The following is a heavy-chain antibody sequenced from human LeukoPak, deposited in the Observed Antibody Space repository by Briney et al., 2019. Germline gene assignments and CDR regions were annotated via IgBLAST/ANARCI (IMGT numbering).Heavy chain of an antibody. Sequence: PSQTLSLTCTVSGGSISSGGYYWSWIRQHPGKGLEWIGYIYYSGATYYNPSLKSRLTISIDTSKNQFSLKLSSVTAADTAVYFCARVVAATTGIDYWGQGTLVTVSS. D-gene: IGHD2-15*01. J-gene: IGHJ4*02. CDR3: ARVVAATTGIDY. CDR1: GGSISSGGYY. CDR2: IYYSGAT. V-gene: IGHV4-30-4*08.